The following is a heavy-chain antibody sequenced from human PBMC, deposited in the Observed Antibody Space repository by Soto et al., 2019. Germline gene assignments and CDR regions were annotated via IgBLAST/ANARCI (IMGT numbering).Heavy chain of an antibody. CDR1: GLIFSDYH. D-gene: IGHD6-19*01. CDR3: AMLGGWSGGSSGMDV. V-gene: IGHV3-72*01. J-gene: IGHJ6*02. CDR2: IRRKANSYTT. Sequence: EVQLVESGGGLVQPGGSRRLSGPASGLIFSDYHMDWVRRAPGKGLEWVGRIRRKANSYTTEYAASVKGRFTISRDDSKNSLYLQMNSLKSEDTAVYYCAMLGGWSGGSSGMDVWGQGTTVTVSS.